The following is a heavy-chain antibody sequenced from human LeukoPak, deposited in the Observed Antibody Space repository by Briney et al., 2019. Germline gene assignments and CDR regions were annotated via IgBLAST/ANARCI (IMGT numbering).Heavy chain of an antibody. CDR1: GFTFSSYS. J-gene: IGHJ3*02. D-gene: IGHD2-15*01. Sequence: GGSLRLSCAASGFTFSSYSMNWVRQAPGKGLEWVSAISGSGGSSTYYADSVKGRFTISRDNSKNTLYLRMNSLRAEDTAVYYCAKSRSGPGIHAFDIWGQGTMVTVSS. V-gene: IGHV3-23*01. CDR2: ISGSGGSST. CDR3: AKSRSGPGIHAFDI.